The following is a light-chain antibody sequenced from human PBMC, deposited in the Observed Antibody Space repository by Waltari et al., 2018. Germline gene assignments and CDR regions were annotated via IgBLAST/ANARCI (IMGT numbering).Light chain of an antibody. V-gene: IGLV3-19*01. Sequence: SSELTQDPGVSVALGQTIRFTCQGDSLRTSYASWYQLKPGQAPGLVIYGKDKRPSGIPDRISGYSSGTTSSLTITGAQAEDEADYYCSSRNGRANQVVFAGGTKVTVL. J-gene: IGLJ3*02. CDR1: SLRTSY. CDR2: GKD. CDR3: SSRNGRANQVV.